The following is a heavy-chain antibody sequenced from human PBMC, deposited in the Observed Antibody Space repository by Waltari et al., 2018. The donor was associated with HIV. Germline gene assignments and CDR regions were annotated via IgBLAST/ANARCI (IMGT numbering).Heavy chain of an antibody. CDR1: GFTFRSYS. J-gene: IGHJ2*01. V-gene: IGHV3-21*01. D-gene: IGHD5-18*01. CDR3: ARQGGSYGPDWYFDL. Sequence: EVQLLESGGGLVKPGGSLRLSCAASGFTFRSYSMNWVRQAPGKGLGWVSSITSGSYMFYVDSVKGRFTIFRDNTKNSLYLQMNSLGAEDTAVYYCARQGGSYGPDWYFDLWGRGTLVTVSS. CDR2: ITSGSYM.